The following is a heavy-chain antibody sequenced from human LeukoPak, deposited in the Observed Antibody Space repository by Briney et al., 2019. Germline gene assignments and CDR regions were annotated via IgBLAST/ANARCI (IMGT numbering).Heavy chain of an antibody. J-gene: IGHJ4*02. CDR1: GGSINNSSSY. CDR2: IYYSGST. V-gene: IGHV4-39*07. D-gene: IGHD3-22*01. CDR3: ARVTGYMIEDYFDY. Sequence: SETLSLTCTVSGGSINNSSSYWGWIRQPPGKGLEWIGNIYYSGSTYYNVSLKSRVIISADTSKNQFSLKLSSVTAADTAVYYCARVTGYMIEDYFDYWGQGTLVTVSS.